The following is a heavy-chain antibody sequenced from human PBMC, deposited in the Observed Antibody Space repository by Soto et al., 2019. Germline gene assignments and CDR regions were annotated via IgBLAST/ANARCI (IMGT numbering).Heavy chain of an antibody. J-gene: IGHJ5*01. CDR3: ARDLNSWPYNCFDL. Sequence: QALLVQSGAEVKKPGASVKVSCKASGFTFTGYYMHWVRQAPGQGPEWMGWSNPNTGGTKYAQKFQGWVTMTRDTSISTAYMELNRLRSDDTAVYYCARDLNSWPYNCFDLWGQGTLVTVSS. CDR2: SNPNTGGT. V-gene: IGHV1-2*04. D-gene: IGHD4-4*01. CDR1: GFTFTGYY.